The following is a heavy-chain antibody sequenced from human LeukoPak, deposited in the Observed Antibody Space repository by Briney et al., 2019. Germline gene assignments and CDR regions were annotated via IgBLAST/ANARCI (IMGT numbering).Heavy chain of an antibody. CDR2: IKQDGGEK. Sequence: GGSLRLSCTASGFTFSSYWMSWVRQAPGKGLEWVANIKQDGGEKYYVDSVKGRFTISRDNAKNSLYLQMSSLRAEDTAMYYCASVNRYGTILYYFDYWGQGTLVTVSS. V-gene: IGHV3-7*01. CDR3: ASVNRYGTILYYFDY. J-gene: IGHJ4*02. D-gene: IGHD6-13*01. CDR1: GFTFSSYW.